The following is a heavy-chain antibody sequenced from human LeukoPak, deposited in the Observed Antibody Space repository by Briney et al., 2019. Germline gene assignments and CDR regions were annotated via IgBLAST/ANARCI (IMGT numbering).Heavy chain of an antibody. J-gene: IGHJ6*02. V-gene: IGHV1-46*01. CDR3: ARGLILVVVVAETNHYDFGLDV. CDR1: GGTFSSYA. Sequence: ASVKVSCKASGGTFSSYAISWVRQAPGQGLEWMGIINPSGGSTSYAQKFQGRVTMTRDTSTSTVYMELSSLRSEDTAVYYCARGLILVVVVAETNHYDFGLDVWGQGTTVTVSS. D-gene: IGHD2-15*01. CDR2: INPSGGST.